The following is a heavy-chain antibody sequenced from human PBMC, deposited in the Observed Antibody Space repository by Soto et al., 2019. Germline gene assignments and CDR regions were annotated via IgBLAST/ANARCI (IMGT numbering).Heavy chain of an antibody. CDR3: ARVRATDYEIDY. V-gene: IGHV3-7*03. CDR2: IKRDGSEK. CDR1: GFMFGSYW. J-gene: IGHJ4*02. D-gene: IGHD4-17*01. Sequence: QPGGSLRLSCTASGFMFGSYWMTCVRHVPGKGLQWVANIKRDGSEKYYVDFVKGRFTISRDNADNSVFLDMNNLRVDDTATYYCARVRATDYEIDYWGQGA.